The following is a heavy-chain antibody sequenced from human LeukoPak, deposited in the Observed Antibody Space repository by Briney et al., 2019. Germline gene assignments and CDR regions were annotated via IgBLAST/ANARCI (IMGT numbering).Heavy chain of an antibody. D-gene: IGHD3-22*01. CDR3: ARDKSMIVVVITSGGFDP. J-gene: IGHJ5*02. CDR2: INPSGGST. Sequence: ASVKVSCKASGYTFTSYYMHWVRQAPGQGLEWMGIINPSGGSTSYAQKFQGRVTMTRGTSTSTVYMELSSLRSEDTAVYYCARDKSMIVVVITSGGFDPWGQGTLVTVSS. V-gene: IGHV1-46*01. CDR1: GYTFTSYY.